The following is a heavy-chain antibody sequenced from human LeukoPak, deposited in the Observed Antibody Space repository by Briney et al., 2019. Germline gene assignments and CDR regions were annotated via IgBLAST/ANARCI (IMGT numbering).Heavy chain of an antibody. CDR2: IYYSGST. V-gene: IGHV4-39*01. D-gene: IGHD5-24*01. Sequence: SETLPLTCTVSGDSISSSSYYWGWIRQSPGKGLELIGTIYYSGSTYYNPSLKSRVSISLGTSKNQFSLRLSSVTTADTSVYYCARHGKNGYNYRGVFDFWGQGTLVTVSS. CDR3: ARHGKNGYNYRGVFDF. CDR1: GDSISSSSYY. J-gene: IGHJ4*02.